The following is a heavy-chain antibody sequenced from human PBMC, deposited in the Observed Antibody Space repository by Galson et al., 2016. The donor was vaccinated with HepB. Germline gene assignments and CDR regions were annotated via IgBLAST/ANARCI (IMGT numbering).Heavy chain of an antibody. D-gene: IGHD2-21*01. CDR1: GFSLSTSGVG. CDR2: IYWNDDK. V-gene: IGHV2-5*01. CDR3: SRRTFHEGHCTFDD. J-gene: IGHJ4*02. Sequence: PALVKPTQTLTLTCTFSGFSLSTSGVGVGWIRQPPGEALEWLALIYWNDDKRYSPSLKSSFSITKDTSKNQVVLTMTNMDPVVTATYYCSRRTFHEGHCTFDDWGQGTLVTVSS.